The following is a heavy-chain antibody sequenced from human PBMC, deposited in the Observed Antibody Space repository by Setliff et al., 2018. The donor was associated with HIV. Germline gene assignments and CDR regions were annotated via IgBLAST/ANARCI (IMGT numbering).Heavy chain of an antibody. J-gene: IGHJ4*02. D-gene: IGHD6-19*01. V-gene: IGHV1-3*01. CDR1: GYSLTNSG. CDR3: AREGEGSGWSRLDY. Sequence: ASVKVSCKASGYSLTNSGMHWMRQAPGQRPEWMGCINGGSGRTEYSPKFQSRVTIIRDISASTDYMDLSSLTSGDTAVYYCAREGEGSGWSRLDYWGQGTLVTVSS. CDR2: INGGSGRT.